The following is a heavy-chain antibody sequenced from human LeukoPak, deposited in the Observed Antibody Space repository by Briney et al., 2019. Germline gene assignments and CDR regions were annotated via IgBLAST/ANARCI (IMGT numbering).Heavy chain of an antibody. J-gene: IGHJ6*02. V-gene: IGHV4-34*01. CDR1: GGSFSDHY. Sequence: SETLSLTCAVYGGSFSDHYWTWIRQPPGKGLEWVGEINRSGSTNYNPSLKNRVTISVDTSKNQFSLNLSSVTAADTAVFYCARERATYSSGWYGAGAQYSHYGMDVWGQGTTVTVSS. CDR3: ARERATYSSGWYGAGAQYSHYGMDV. D-gene: IGHD6-19*01. CDR2: INRSGST.